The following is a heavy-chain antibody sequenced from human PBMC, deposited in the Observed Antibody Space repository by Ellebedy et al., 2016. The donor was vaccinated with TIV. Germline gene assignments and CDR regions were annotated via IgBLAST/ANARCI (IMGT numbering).Heavy chain of an antibody. Sequence: GGSLRLSCVGSGFSFTSYSMTWVRQAPGKGLEWVSYITSSSSTIYSADSVKGRFTISRDNAKKSLYLQMSSLRVEDTGVYYCVRERELLDPWGQGTRVTVSS. J-gene: IGHJ5*02. CDR3: VRERELLDP. V-gene: IGHV3-48*04. CDR1: GFSFTSYS. D-gene: IGHD2-21*01. CDR2: ITSSSSTI.